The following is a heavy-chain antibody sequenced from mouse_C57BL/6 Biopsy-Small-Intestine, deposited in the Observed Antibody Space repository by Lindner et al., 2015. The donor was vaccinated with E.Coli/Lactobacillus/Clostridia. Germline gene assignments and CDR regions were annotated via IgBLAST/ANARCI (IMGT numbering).Heavy chain of an antibody. CDR2: INPNSGGT. V-gene: IGHV1-53*01. CDR3: ARDRYMGDGKPDYDY. D-gene: IGHD2-13*01. Sequence: SVKVSCKASGYTFTGYFMHWVRQAPGQGLECVGWINPNSGGTTYAQKFQGRVTMTRDTSISTAYMELSRLQSDDTAVYYCARDRYMGDGKPDYDYWGQGTLVTVSS. J-gene: IGHJ4*01. CDR1: GYTFTGYF.